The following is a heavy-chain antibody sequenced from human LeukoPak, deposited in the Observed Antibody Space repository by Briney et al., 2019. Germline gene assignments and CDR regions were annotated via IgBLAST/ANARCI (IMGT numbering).Heavy chain of an antibody. CDR1: GFSLGDHY. CDR3: ARSSLDYGDYIDAFDI. V-gene: IGHV3-11*01. CDR2: ISSRGTTI. Sequence: GGSLRLSCAASGFSLGDHYMNWIRQAPGKGLEWLSYISSRGTTIYYVGSVKGRLTISRDIAKNSLFLQMDSLRVEDTAIYYCARSSLDYGDYIDAFDIWGQGTMVTVSS. D-gene: IGHD4-17*01. J-gene: IGHJ3*02.